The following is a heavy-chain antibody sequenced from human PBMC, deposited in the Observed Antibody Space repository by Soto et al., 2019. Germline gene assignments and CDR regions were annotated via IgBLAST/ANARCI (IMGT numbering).Heavy chain of an antibody. J-gene: IGHJ4*02. CDR3: ARDTNYYDTNGYLSYFDY. CDR1: GGTFSSYA. D-gene: IGHD3-22*01. Sequence: ASLKVSCKASGGTFSSYAISWVRQAPGQGLEWMGGIIPIFGTANYAQKFQGRVTITADESTSTAYMELSSLRSEDTAVYYCARDTNYYDTNGYLSYFDYWGQGTLVTVSS. V-gene: IGHV1-69*13. CDR2: IIPIFGTA.